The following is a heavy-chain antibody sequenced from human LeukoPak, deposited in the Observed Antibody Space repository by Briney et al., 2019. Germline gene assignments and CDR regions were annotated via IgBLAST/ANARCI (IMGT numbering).Heavy chain of an antibody. CDR1: GGSISSYY. J-gene: IGHJ4*02. D-gene: IGHD3-3*01. Sequence: SETLSLTCTVSGGSISSYYWSWIRQPPGKGLEWIGNIYYSGSTNYNPSLTSRVTISVDTSKNQFSLRLSSVTAADTAVYYCAREGSRDFWSGPVYYFDYWGQGALVTVSS. CDR3: AREGSRDFWSGPVYYFDY. CDR2: IYYSGST. V-gene: IGHV4-59*01.